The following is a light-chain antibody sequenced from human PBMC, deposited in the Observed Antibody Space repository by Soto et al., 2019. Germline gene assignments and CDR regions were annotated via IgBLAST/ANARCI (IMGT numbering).Light chain of an antibody. Sequence: SYELTQPPSVSLAPGETASIACGGANIGRKSVHWYQQKPGQAPVVVMYYDRDRPSGIPERFAGSNSGNTATLTISWVEAGDEADYYCQVYDSRSDHFVFGTGTKLTVL. CDR3: QVYDSRSDHFV. CDR2: YDR. CDR1: NIGRKS. J-gene: IGLJ1*01. V-gene: IGLV3-21*04.